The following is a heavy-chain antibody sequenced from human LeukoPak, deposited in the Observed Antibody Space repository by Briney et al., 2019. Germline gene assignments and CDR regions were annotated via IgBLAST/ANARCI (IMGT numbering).Heavy chain of an antibody. CDR2: MHYSGIT. CDR3: ARYPYSDSGVWQAFDY. J-gene: IGHJ4*02. V-gene: IGHV4-39*01. D-gene: IGHD5-12*01. CDR1: GGSISSGSHY. Sequence: MSSETLSLTCTVSGGSISSGSHYWGWIRQPPGKGLEWTGSMHYSGITYYNPSLTSRVTISVDTSKNQFSLRLTSVTAADTAVYYRARYPYSDSGVWQAFDYWGQGTLVTVSS.